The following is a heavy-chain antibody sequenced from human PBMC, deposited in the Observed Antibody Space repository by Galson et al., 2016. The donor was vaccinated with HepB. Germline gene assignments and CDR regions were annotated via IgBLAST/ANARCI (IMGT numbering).Heavy chain of an antibody. CDR3: ARDSPGGIDY. D-gene: IGHD1-26*01. J-gene: IGHJ4*02. CDR1: GFTFSHFA. V-gene: IGHV3-30*04. Sequence: SLRLSCAASGFTFSHFAMQWVRQAPGKGLEWVAVTAYDGSNSYHADSVKGRFTISRDNSKNTLYLQMNSLTTEDTAVYFCARDSPGGIDYWGQGIPVTVSS. CDR2: TAYDGSNS.